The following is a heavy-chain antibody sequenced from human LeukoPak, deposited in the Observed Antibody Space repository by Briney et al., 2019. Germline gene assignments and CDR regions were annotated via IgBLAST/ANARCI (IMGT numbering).Heavy chain of an antibody. Sequence: SETLSLTCTVSGDSISTSNSYWGWIRQPPWKGLEWIGSIYYSGNTYYNASLKSRVTISVDTSKNQFSLKLTSVTAADTAVFYCARHEYSSSWSPPEYFDLWGRGTLVTVSS. V-gene: IGHV4-39*01. J-gene: IGHJ2*01. CDR1: GDSISTSNSY. CDR3: ARHEYSSSWSPPEYFDL. CDR2: IYYSGNT. D-gene: IGHD6-13*01.